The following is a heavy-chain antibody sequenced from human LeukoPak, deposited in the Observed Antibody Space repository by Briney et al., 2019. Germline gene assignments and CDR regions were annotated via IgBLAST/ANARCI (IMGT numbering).Heavy chain of an antibody. Sequence: SETLSLTCAVYGGSFSGYYWSWIRQPPGKGLEWIGEINHSGGTNYNPSLKSRVTISVDTSKNQFSLKLSSVTAADTAVYYCARAVAAAGHNWFDPWGQGTLVTVSS. J-gene: IGHJ5*02. V-gene: IGHV4-34*01. CDR3: ARAVAAAGHNWFDP. CDR2: INHSGGT. CDR1: GGSFSGYY. D-gene: IGHD6-13*01.